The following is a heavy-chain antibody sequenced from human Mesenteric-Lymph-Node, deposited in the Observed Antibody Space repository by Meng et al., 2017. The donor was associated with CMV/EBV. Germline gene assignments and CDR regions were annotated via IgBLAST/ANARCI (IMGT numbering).Heavy chain of an antibody. CDR1: GDSISNSTYY. CDR2: VHHSGTT. D-gene: IGHD3-22*01. CDR3: ARRGNYDSDYSEY. J-gene: IGHJ4*02. V-gene: IGHV4-39*01. Sequence: QVQESGPGLVKPSETLSLSCIVSGDSISNSTYYWTWIRQPPGKGLEWIGSVHHSGTTYYNPSLKGRLTISVDTSANLFSLRLTTVTAADTATYYCARRGNYDSDYSEYWGQGTLVTVSS.